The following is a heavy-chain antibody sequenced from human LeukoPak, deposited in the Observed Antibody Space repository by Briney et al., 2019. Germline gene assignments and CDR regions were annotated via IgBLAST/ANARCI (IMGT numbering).Heavy chain of an antibody. D-gene: IGHD3-22*01. CDR1: GGTFSSYA. V-gene: IGHV1-69*05. CDR2: IIPIFGTA. Sequence: SVKVSCKASGGTFSSYAIIWVRQAPGQGLEWMGRIIPIFGTANYAQKFQGRVTITTDKSTSTAYMELSSLRSEGTAVYYCARDRSDSSGYEWHYWGQGTLVTVSS. J-gene: IGHJ4*02. CDR3: ARDRSDSSGYEWHY.